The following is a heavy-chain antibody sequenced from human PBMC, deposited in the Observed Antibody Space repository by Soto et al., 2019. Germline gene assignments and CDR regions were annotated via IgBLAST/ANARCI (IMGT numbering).Heavy chain of an antibody. CDR2: IKSKTDGGTT. D-gene: IGHD2-15*01. CDR1: GFTFSNAW. CDR3: TTSVARTKYYYYYGMDV. J-gene: IGHJ6*02. V-gene: IGHV3-15*01. Sequence: GGSLRLSCAASGFTFSNAWMIWVRQAPGKGLEWVGRIKSKTDGGTTDHAAPVKGRFTISRDDSKNTLYLQMNSLKTEDTAVYYCTTSVARTKYYYYYGMDVWGQGTTVTVSS.